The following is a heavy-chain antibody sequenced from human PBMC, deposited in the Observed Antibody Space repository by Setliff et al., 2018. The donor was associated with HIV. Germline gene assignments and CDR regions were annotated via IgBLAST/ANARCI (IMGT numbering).Heavy chain of an antibody. CDR1: GFTFNSYG. D-gene: IGHD3-3*01. CDR3: VKDVVKFWSGSGALDF. V-gene: IGHV3-33*06. CDR2: IWYDASKK. J-gene: IGHJ4*02. Sequence: SLRLSCAASGFTFNSYGMHWVRQAPGKGLEWVALIWYDASKKEYAESVKGRFNILRDDSKKTMDLQMNSLRADDTAVYYRVKDVVKFWSGSGALDFWGPGTLVTVSS.